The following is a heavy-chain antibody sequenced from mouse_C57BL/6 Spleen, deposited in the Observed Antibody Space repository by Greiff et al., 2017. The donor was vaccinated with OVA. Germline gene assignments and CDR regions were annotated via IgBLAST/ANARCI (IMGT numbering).Heavy chain of an antibody. J-gene: IGHJ3*01. Sequence: VQLQQSGPELVKPGASVKIPCKASGYTFTDYNMDWVKQSHGKSLEWIGDINPNNGGTIYNQKFKGKATLTVDKSSSTAYMELRSLTSEDTAVYYCARRGYDDGGAYWGQGTLVTVSA. CDR3: ARRGYDDGGAY. D-gene: IGHD2-4*01. CDR2: INPNNGGT. V-gene: IGHV1-18*01. CDR1: GYTFTDYN.